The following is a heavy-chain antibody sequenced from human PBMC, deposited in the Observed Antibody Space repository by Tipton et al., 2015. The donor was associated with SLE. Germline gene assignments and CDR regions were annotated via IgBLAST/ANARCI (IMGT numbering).Heavy chain of an antibody. CDR1: GGSISSGGYY. D-gene: IGHD5-12*01. Sequence: TLSLTCTVSGGSISSGGYYWNWLRQHPGKGLEWIGYIYYSGSTYYNPSLKSRITISVDTSKNRFSLKLSSVTAADTAVYYCARDLGYSGYDEGGDDAFDIWGQGTMVTVSS. CDR3: ARDLGYSGYDEGGDDAFDI. J-gene: IGHJ3*02. CDR2: IYYSGST. V-gene: IGHV4-31*03.